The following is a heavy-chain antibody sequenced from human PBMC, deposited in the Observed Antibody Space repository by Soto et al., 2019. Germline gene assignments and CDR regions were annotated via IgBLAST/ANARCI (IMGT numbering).Heavy chain of an antibody. Sequence: GGSLRLSCAAYGFTLSSYGMHWVRHAPGKGLEWVAVISYDGSNKYYADSVKGRFTISRDNSKNTLYLQMNSLRAEDTAVYYCAKGLLSYFDYWGQGTLVTVSS. D-gene: IGHD2-21*02. V-gene: IGHV3-30*18. CDR3: AKGLLSYFDY. CDR2: ISYDGSNK. CDR1: GFTLSSYG. J-gene: IGHJ4*02.